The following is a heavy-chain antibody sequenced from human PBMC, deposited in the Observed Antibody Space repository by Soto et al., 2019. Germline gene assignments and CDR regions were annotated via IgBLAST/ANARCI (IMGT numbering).Heavy chain of an antibody. J-gene: IGHJ6*02. D-gene: IGHD6-19*01. Sequence: RRLSCAASGFTFSSYEMNWVRQAPGKGLEWVSYISSSGSTIYYADSVKGRFTISRDNAKNSLYLQMNSLRAEDTAVYYCARDLWAVARYYYYGMDVWGQGTTVTVSS. CDR2: ISSSGSTI. CDR1: GFTFSSYE. V-gene: IGHV3-48*03. CDR3: ARDLWAVARYYYYGMDV.